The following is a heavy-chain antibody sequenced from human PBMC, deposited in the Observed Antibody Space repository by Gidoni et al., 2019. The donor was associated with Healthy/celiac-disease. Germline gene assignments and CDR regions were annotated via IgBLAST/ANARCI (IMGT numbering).Heavy chain of an antibody. Sequence: QVQLVESGGGGVLPGRSLTLSCVWSGFTFSSYGMHWVRQAPGKGLEWVAVIWYDGSNKFYADSVKGRFTISRDNSKNTLYLQMNSLRAEDTAVYYCARDPLPFAGSYYYFDYWGQGTLVTVSS. CDR3: ARDPLPFAGSYYYFDY. D-gene: IGHD3-10*01. J-gene: IGHJ4*02. CDR2: IWYDGSNK. CDR1: GFTFSSYG. V-gene: IGHV3-33*01.